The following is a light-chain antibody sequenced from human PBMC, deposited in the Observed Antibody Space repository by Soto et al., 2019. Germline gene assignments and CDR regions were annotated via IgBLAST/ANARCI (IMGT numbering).Light chain of an antibody. V-gene: IGKV1-39*01. CDR3: QQRHSTPWT. Sequence: DIQMTQSPSSLSASVGDRVTITCLASQSITTYLNWYQQKPGEAPKLLIFGASSLKSGVPSRFTGSGSGTEFTSTISTRQPEDLATYHCQQRHSTPWTFGQGTKVDIK. CDR2: GAS. CDR1: QSITTY. J-gene: IGKJ1*01.